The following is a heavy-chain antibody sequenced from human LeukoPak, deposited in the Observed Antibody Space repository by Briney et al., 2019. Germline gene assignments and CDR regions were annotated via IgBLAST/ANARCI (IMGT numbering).Heavy chain of an antibody. CDR2: TNHSGST. CDR3: ARGRCGLGGAFDY. D-gene: IGHD2-21*01. V-gene: IGHV4-34*01. J-gene: IGHJ4*01. CDR1: GPSPSGYY. Sequence: PESLSPTCAVYGPSPSGYYWGWIRHPPEKGREWIGETNHSGSTNYNPSFKSRVTISIDTSKSQFYLELSTVTAADTAVYYCARGRCGLGGAFDYWGQGTMVTVSS.